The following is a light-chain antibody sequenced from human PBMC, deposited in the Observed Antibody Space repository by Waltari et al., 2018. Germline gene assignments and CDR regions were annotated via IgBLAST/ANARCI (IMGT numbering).Light chain of an antibody. Sequence: AIRMTQSPSSLPQSTGDRVTITCRSSQSVSTYLAWYQQKPGKAPKLLIYAASTLQRGVPLRFSGSGSGTDFTLSISCLQSEDFATYYCQQYYDYQRSFGQGTKVEIK. V-gene: IGKV1-8*01. CDR3: QQYYDYQRS. CDR2: AAS. J-gene: IGKJ1*01. CDR1: QSVSTY.